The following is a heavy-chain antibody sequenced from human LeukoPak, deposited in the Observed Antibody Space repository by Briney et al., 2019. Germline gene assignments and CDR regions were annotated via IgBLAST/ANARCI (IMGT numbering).Heavy chain of an antibody. Sequence: GGSLRLSCAASGFTFSSYAMHWVRQAPGKGLEWVAVISYDGSNKYYADPVKGRFTISRDNSKNTLYLQMNSLRAEDTAVYYCASSYYWGQGTLVTVSS. D-gene: IGHD2-15*01. CDR3: ASSYY. CDR1: GFTFSSYA. CDR2: ISYDGSNK. V-gene: IGHV3-30-3*01. J-gene: IGHJ4*02.